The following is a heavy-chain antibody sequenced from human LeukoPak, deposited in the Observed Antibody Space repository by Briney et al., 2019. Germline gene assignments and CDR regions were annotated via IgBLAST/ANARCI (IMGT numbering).Heavy chain of an antibody. CDR1: GFTFSTFA. D-gene: IGHD3/OR15-3a*01. CDR2: IFPSGGEI. V-gene: IGHV3-23*01. J-gene: IGHJ4*02. Sequence: QSGGSLRLSCAASGFTFSTFAMIWVRQPPGKGLEWVSSIFPSGGEIHYADSVRGRFTISRDNSKSTLSLQMNSLRAEDTAIYFCARDLLNRGLVDWGQGTLVTVSS. CDR3: ARDLLNRGLVD.